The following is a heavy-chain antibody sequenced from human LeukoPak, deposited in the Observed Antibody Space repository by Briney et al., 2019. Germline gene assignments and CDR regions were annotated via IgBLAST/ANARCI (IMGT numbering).Heavy chain of an antibody. CDR3: ARENWVFDY. Sequence: PSETLSLTCAVYGGSFSGYYWSWIRQPPGKGLEWIGETNHSGSTNYNPSLKSRVTISVDTSKNQSSLKLSSVTAADTAVYYCARENWVFDYWGQGILVTVSS. CDR1: GGSFSGYY. J-gene: IGHJ4*02. V-gene: IGHV4-34*01. CDR2: TNHSGST. D-gene: IGHD7-27*01.